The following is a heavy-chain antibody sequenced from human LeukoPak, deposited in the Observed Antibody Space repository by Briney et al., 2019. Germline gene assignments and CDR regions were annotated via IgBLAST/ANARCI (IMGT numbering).Heavy chain of an antibody. J-gene: IGHJ6*02. CDR2: ISDSGGST. CDR1: GFPFSSYA. V-gene: IGHV3-64D*09. D-gene: IGHD2-15*01. CDR3: VRGYSFGPYGMDV. Sequence: GGSLRLSCSASGFPFSSYAMHWVRQAPGKGLEYVSAISDSGGSTYYADSVKGRFAISRDNSKNTLYLQMSSLRAEDTAVYFCVRGYSFGPYGMDVWGQGTTVTVSS.